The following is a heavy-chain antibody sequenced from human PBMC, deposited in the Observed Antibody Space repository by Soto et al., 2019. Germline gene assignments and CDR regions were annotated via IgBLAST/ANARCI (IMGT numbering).Heavy chain of an antibody. CDR2: INAGNGNT. CDR1: GYTFTSYA. V-gene: IGHV1-3*01. J-gene: IGHJ4*02. D-gene: IGHD1-7*01. CDR3: ASDSLELRAYFDY. Sequence: ASVKVSCKASGYTFTSYAMHWVRQAPGQRLEWMGWINAGNGNTKYSQKFQGRVTITRDTSASTAYMELSSLSSEDTAVYYCASDSLELRAYFDYWGQGTLVTVSS.